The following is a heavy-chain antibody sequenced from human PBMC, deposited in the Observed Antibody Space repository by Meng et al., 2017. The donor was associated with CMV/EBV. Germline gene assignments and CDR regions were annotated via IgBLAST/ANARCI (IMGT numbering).Heavy chain of an antibody. CDR1: GYTFTSFG. V-gene: IGHV1-18*01. CDR3: AMNYYGSGSWFDP. J-gene: IGHJ5*02. D-gene: IGHD3-10*01. CDR2: ISAYNGNT. Sequence: LVQIGAQVKSPGALGKASCKASGYTFTSFGTSWVRPAPGQGLEWMGWISAYNGNTNYAQKLQGRVTMTTDTSTSTAYMELRSLRSDDTAVYYCAMNYYGSGSWFDPWGQGTLVTVSS.